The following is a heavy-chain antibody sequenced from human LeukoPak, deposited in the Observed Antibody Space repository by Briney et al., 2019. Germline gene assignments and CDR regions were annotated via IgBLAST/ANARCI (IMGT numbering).Heavy chain of an antibody. CDR2: INHSGST. Sequence: SETLSLTCAVYGGSFSGYYWSWIRQPPGEGLEWLGEINHSGSTNYNPPLKSRVTISVDTSKNQFSLKLSSVTAADTAVYYCARNSYCSGGSCYSPLDYWGQGTLVTVSS. J-gene: IGHJ4*02. D-gene: IGHD2-15*01. CDR3: ARNSYCSGGSCYSPLDY. CDR1: GGSFSGYY. V-gene: IGHV4-34*01.